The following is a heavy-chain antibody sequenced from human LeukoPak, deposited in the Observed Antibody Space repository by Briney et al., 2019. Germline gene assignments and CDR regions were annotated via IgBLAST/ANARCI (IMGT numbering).Heavy chain of an antibody. CDR1: GGSISSYY. Sequence: SETLSLTCTVSGGSISSYYWSWIRQPAGKGLEWIGRICTSGSTNYNPSLKSRVTMSVDSSKNQFSLKLSSVTAADTAVYYCARATGCSSTSCYNWFDPWGQGTLVTVSS. CDR2: ICTSGST. D-gene: IGHD2-2*01. V-gene: IGHV4-4*07. CDR3: ARATGCSSTSCYNWFDP. J-gene: IGHJ5*02.